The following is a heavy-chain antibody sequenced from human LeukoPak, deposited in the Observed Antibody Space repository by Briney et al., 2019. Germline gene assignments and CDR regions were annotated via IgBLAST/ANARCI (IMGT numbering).Heavy chain of an antibody. Sequence: GGSLRLSCAASGFTFSSYAMSWVRQAPGKGLEWVSSISGSGGSTYYADSVKGRFTISRDNSKNRLYLQMNSLRAEDTAVYYCAKDFTVTTVSEYFQHWGQGTLVTVSS. CDR3: AKDFTVTTVSEYFQH. CDR1: GFTFSSYA. CDR2: ISGSGGST. V-gene: IGHV3-23*01. J-gene: IGHJ1*01. D-gene: IGHD4-17*01.